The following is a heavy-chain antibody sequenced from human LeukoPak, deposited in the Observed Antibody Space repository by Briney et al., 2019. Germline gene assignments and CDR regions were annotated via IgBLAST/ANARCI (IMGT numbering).Heavy chain of an antibody. CDR2: MNPNSGNT. D-gene: IGHD1-26*01. V-gene: IGHV1-8*01. J-gene: IGHJ4*02. CDR3: ASSEGEWELLDY. CDR1: GYTFTSYD. Sequence: ASVKVSCNASGYTFTSYDINWVRQATGQGLEWMGWMNPNSGNTGYAQKFQGRVTMTRNTSISTAYMELSSLRSDDTAVYYCASSEGEWELLDYWGQGTLVTVSS.